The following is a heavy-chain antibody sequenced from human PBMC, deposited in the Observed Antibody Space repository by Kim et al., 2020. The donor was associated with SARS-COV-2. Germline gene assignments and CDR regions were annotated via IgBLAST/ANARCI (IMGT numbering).Heavy chain of an antibody. CDR2: ISYDGSNK. J-gene: IGHJ4*01. CDR3: ASSFGSGSYYTPFDY. Sequence: GGSLRLSCAASGFTFSSYAMHWVRQATGKGLEWVAVISYDGSNKYYADSVKGRFTISRDNSKNTLYLQMNSLRAEDTAVYYCASSFGSGSYYTPFDYWG. D-gene: IGHD3-10*01. CDR1: GFTFSSYA. V-gene: IGHV3-30-3*01.